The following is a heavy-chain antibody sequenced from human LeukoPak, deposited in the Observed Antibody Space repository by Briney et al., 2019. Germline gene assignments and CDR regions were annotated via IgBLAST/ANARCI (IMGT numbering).Heavy chain of an antibody. D-gene: IGHD6-19*01. CDR3: ASGHSSGWYLSNFDY. V-gene: IGHV1-46*01. J-gene: IGHJ4*02. Sequence: ASVKVSCKASGYTFTSYYMHWVRQAPGQGLEWMGIINPSGGSTSYAQKFQGRVTMTRDTSTSTVYMELSSLRSEDTAVYYCASGHSSGWYLSNFDYWGQGTLVTVSS. CDR2: INPSGGST. CDR1: GYTFTSYY.